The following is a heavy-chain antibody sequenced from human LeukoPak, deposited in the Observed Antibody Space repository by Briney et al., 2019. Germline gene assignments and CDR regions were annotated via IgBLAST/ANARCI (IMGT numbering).Heavy chain of an antibody. V-gene: IGHV3-7*01. CDR2: IMEDGSKT. D-gene: IGHD2-15*01. CDR3: AKDIVGGGNDY. CDR1: GFTFTNFW. Sequence: GGSLRLSCAASGFTFTNFWMSWVRQAPGKGLEWVANIMEDGSKTNYVDSVKGRFTISRDNAKTSLYLHMNSLRAEDTAVYYCAKDIVGGGNDYWGRGTLVIVSS. J-gene: IGHJ4*02.